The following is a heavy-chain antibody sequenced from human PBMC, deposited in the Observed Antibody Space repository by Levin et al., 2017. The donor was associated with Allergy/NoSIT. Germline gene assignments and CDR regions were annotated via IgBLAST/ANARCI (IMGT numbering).Heavy chain of an antibody. J-gene: IGHJ4*02. CDR1: GFTFSSYG. CDR3: AKDSRKGQRSYGNYFDY. CDR2: ISYDGSNK. V-gene: IGHV3-30*18. Sequence: GGSLRLSCAASGFTFSSYGMHWVRQAPGKGLEWVAVISYDGSNKYYADSVKGRFTISRDNSKNTLYLQMNSLRAEDTAVYYCAKDSRKGQRSYGNYFDYWGQGTLVTVSS. D-gene: IGHD1-26*01.